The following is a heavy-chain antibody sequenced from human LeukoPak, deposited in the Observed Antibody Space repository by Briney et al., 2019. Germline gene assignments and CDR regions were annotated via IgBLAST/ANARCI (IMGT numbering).Heavy chain of an antibody. CDR1: GFTVSSNY. CDR2: IYSGGST. Sequence: GGSLRLSCAASGFTVSSNYMSWVRQAPGKVLEWVSVIYSGGSTYYADSVKGRFTISRHNSKNTLYLQMNSLRAEDTAVYYCARDMTTAYYGMDVWGQGTTVTVSS. CDR3: ARDMTTAYYGMDV. J-gene: IGHJ6*02. D-gene: IGHD4-11*01. V-gene: IGHV3-53*04.